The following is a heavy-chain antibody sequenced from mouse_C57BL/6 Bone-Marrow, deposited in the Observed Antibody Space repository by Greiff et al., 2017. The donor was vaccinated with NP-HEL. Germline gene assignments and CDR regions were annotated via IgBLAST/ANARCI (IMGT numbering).Heavy chain of an antibody. CDR1: GYTFTSYW. CDR2: IYPSDSET. J-gene: IGHJ4*01. Sequence: QVQLQQPGAELVRPGSSVKLSCKASGYTFTSYWMDWVKQRPGQGLEWIGNIYPSDSETHYNQKFKDKATLTVDKSSSTAYMQLSSLTSEDSAVYYCARGSCTTVVAGDYWGQGTSVTVSS. CDR3: ARGSCTTVVAGDY. D-gene: IGHD1-1*01. V-gene: IGHV1-61*01.